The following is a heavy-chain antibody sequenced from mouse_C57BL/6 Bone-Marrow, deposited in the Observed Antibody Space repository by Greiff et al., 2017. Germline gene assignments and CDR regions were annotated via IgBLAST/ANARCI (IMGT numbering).Heavy chain of an antibody. V-gene: IGHV1-50*01. Sequence: QVQLQQPGAELVKPGASVKLSCKASGYTFTSYWMQWVKQRPGQGLEWIGEIDPSDSYTNYNQKFKGKATLTVDTSSSTAYMQLRSLTSEDSAVYYCARETTVVDWYFDVWGTGTTVTVSA. J-gene: IGHJ1*03. CDR2: IDPSDSYT. CDR1: GYTFTSYW. D-gene: IGHD1-1*01. CDR3: ARETTVVDWYFDV.